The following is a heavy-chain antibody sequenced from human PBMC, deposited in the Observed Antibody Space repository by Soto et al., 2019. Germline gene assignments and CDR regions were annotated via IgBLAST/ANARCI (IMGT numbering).Heavy chain of an antibody. CDR1: GGSISSSHY. V-gene: IGHV4-39*01. J-gene: IGHJ4*02. Sequence: QLQLQESGPGLVKSSETLSLTCTVSGGSISSSHYWGWIRQPPGKGLEWIGSVSYSGSTYYNPSFKSRVTISGDTSKTQFSLKVNSMTATDTAVYYCARGGRQQLIPTPISYKIDYWGQGTLVTVSS. CDR2: VSYSGST. D-gene: IGHD6-13*01. CDR3: ARGGRQQLIPTPISYKIDY.